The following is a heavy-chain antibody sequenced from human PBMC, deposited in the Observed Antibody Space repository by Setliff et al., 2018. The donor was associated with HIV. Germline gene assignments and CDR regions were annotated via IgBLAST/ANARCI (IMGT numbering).Heavy chain of an antibody. V-gene: IGHV4-39*01. J-gene: IGHJ4*02. Sequence: SETLSLTCTVSGGSISSSSYYWGWIRQPPGKGLEWIGSIYYSGSTYYNPSLKSRVTISVDTSKNQFSLKLSSVTAADTAVYYCARLPLAVAGKGRGYVNWGQGTLVTVSS. D-gene: IGHD6-19*01. CDR3: ARLPLAVAGKGRGYVN. CDR1: GGSISSSSYY. CDR2: IYYSGST.